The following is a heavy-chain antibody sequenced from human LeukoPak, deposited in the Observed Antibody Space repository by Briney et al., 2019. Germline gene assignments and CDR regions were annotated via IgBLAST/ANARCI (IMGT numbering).Heavy chain of an antibody. CDR3: AGDLGSSSSNYYYYYYMDV. V-gene: IGHV3-53*01. Sequence: GGSLRLSCAASGFTVSSNYMSWVRQAPGKGLEWVSVIYSGGSTYYADSVKGRFTISRDNSKNTLYLQMNSLRAEDTAVYYCAGDLGSSSSNYYYYYYMDVWGKGTTVTVSS. D-gene: IGHD6-6*01. J-gene: IGHJ6*03. CDR2: IYSGGST. CDR1: GFTVSSNY.